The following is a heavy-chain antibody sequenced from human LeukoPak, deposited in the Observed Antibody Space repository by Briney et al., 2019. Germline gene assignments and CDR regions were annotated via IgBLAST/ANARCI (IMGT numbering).Heavy chain of an antibody. D-gene: IGHD5-12*01. J-gene: IGHJ3*02. CDR3: ARAHPPYSGYLGGAFDI. Sequence: SGGSLRLSCAASGFTFSSYWMHWVRQAPGKGLVWVSRINSDGSSTSYADSVKGRFTISRDNAKNTLYLQMNSLRAEDTAVYYCARAHPPYSGYLGGAFDIWGQGTMVTVSS. V-gene: IGHV3-74*01. CDR2: INSDGSST. CDR1: GFTFSSYW.